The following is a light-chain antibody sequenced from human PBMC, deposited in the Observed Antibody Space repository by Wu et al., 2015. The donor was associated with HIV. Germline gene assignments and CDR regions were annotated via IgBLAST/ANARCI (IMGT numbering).Light chain of an antibody. Sequence: EIVMTQSPATLSVSPGERATLSCRASQSVSDKLAWYQQKPGQAPRLVIYDTSTRATGIPARFSGSGSGKEFTLTISSLQSEDFAVYYCHHFNHWPPSWTFGQGTKVDIK. CDR1: QSVSDK. J-gene: IGKJ1*01. V-gene: IGKV3-15*01. CDR3: HHFNHWPPSWT. CDR2: DTS.